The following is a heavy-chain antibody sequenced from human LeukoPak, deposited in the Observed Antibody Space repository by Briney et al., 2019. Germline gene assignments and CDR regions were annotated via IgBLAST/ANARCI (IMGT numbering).Heavy chain of an antibody. D-gene: IGHD6-19*01. CDR1: GGTFGSYA. CDR3: ARGTIAVAGYFDY. V-gene: IGHV1-69*06. Sequence: SVKVSCKASGGTFGSYAISWVRQAPGQGLEWMGGIVPIFGTANYAQKFQGRVTITADKSTSTAYMELSSLRSEDTAVYYCARGTIAVAGYFDYWGQGTLVTVSS. J-gene: IGHJ4*02. CDR2: IVPIFGTA.